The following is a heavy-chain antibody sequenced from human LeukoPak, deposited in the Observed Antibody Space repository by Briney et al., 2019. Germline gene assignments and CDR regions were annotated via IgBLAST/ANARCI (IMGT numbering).Heavy chain of an antibody. J-gene: IGHJ4*02. V-gene: IGHV3-23*01. CDR1: GFTFSRYA. CDR3: AKERNWGFFDY. D-gene: IGHD7-27*01. CDR2: ISGDGVNT. Sequence: PGGSLRLSCAASGFTFSRYAVSWVRQAPGKGLEWVSAISGDGVNTYYADSVKGRFTVSRDNSKNTLCLQMNSLRAEDTAVYYCAKERNWGFFDYWGQGTLVTVSS.